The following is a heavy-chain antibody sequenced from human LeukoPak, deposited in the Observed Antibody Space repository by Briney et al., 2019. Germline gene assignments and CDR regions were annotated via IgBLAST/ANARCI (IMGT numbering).Heavy chain of an antibody. CDR2: IRASGDRT. D-gene: IGHD2-15*01. CDR1: GFTFINYG. CDR3: AVLAVPAVGY. V-gene: IGHV3-23*01. Sequence: GGSLRLSCVVSGFTFINYGMSWVRQAPGKGLEWVSTIRASGDRTYYAESVKGRFAMSGDKSKNTLYLQMSNLRAEDTAVYHCAVLAVPAVGYWGQGTLVIVSS. J-gene: IGHJ4*02.